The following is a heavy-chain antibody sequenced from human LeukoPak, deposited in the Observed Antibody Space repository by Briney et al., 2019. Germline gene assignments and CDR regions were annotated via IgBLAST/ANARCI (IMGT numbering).Heavy chain of an antibody. Sequence: ASVKVSCKASGYTFTGYYMHWVRQAPGQGLEWMGWTNPNSGGTNYAQKFQGRVTMTRDTSISTAYMELSRLRSDDTAVYYCAREVEYCSSTSCYQSDYWGQGTLVTVSS. D-gene: IGHD2-2*01. V-gene: IGHV1-2*02. CDR1: GYTFTGYY. J-gene: IGHJ4*02. CDR2: TNPNSGGT. CDR3: AREVEYCSSTSCYQSDY.